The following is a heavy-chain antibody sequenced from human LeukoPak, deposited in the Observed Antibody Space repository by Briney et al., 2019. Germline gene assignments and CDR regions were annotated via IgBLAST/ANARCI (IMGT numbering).Heavy chain of an antibody. J-gene: IGHJ3*02. CDR1: GFIFSSYG. D-gene: IGHD2-21*02. V-gene: IGHV3-30*18. CDR2: ISYDGSNK. Sequence: GGSLRLSCAASGFIFSSYGMHWVRQAPGKGLEWVAVISYDGSNKYYADSVKGRFTISRDNSKNTLYLQMNSLRAEDTAVYYCAKMVVTAYDAFDIWGQGTMVTVSS. CDR3: AKMVVTAYDAFDI.